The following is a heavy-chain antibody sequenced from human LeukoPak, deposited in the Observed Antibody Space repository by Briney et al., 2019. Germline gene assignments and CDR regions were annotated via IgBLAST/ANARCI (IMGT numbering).Heavy chain of an antibody. Sequence: PGGSLRLSCAASGFTFSNYHMNWVRQPPGKGLEWVAYISSSGDTIYYAASVKGRFTISRDNVQISLSLQMNSLGGEDTSVYYCTSLWEVPGPDFWGQGTLVTVSS. J-gene: IGHJ4*02. V-gene: IGHV3-48*03. CDR2: ISSSGDTI. D-gene: IGHD1-26*01. CDR1: GFTFSNYH. CDR3: TSLWEVPGPDF.